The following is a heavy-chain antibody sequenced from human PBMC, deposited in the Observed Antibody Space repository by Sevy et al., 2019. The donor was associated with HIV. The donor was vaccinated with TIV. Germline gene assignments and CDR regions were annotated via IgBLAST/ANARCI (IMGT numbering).Heavy chain of an antibody. CDR1: GFTFSDHY. CDR2: IRKKGNSYST. J-gene: IGHJ4*02. Sequence: GGSLRLSCAASGFTFSDHYMDWVRQAPGKGLEWVGRIRKKGNSYSTEYAASVKGRFTISRDDSRNSLSLQMNSLKTEDTAVYYCARTCTGHYGDSFDYWGRGTLVTVSS. D-gene: IGHD2-21*01. CDR3: ARTCTGHYGDSFDY. V-gene: IGHV3-72*01.